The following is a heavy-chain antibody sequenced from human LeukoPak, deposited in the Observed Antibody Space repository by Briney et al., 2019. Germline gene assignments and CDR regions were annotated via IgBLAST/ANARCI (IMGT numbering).Heavy chain of an antibody. J-gene: IGHJ5*02. D-gene: IGHD3-9*01. CDR3: ARDARYFDRLGNS. CDR1: GYTFTNYG. CDR2: ISAYNGNT. V-gene: IGHV1-18*04. Sequence: ASVKVSCKASGYTFTNYGISWVRQAPGKGLEWMGWISAYNGNTNYAQKLQGRVTMTTDTSTSTAYMELRSLRSDDTAVNNCARDARYFDRLGNSWGQGTLLTVSS.